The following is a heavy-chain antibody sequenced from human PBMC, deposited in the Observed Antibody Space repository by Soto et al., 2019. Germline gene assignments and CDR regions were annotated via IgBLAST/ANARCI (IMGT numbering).Heavy chain of an antibody. Sequence: QVQLVESGGGVVQPGRSLRLSCAASGFTFSSYGMHWVRQAPGKGLEWVAVISYDGSNKYYADSVKGRFTISRDNSKNTLYQHMNSLRAEDTAVYYCSKDAGSSTDFDYWCQGPLVTVS. CDR1: GFTFSSYG. D-gene: IGHD6-13*01. CDR3: SKDAGSSTDFDY. J-gene: IGHJ4*02. CDR2: ISYDGSNK. V-gene: IGHV3-30*18.